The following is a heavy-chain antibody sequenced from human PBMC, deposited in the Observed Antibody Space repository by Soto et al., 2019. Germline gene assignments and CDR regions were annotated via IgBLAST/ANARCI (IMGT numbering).Heavy chain of an antibody. J-gene: IGHJ4*02. V-gene: IGHV3-30*18. CDR1: GFTFTSYA. CDR3: AKDNPAVDH. CDR2: ISYDGSDK. Sequence: QVQLVESGGGVVQPGRSLRLSCAASGFTFTSYAMHWVRQAPGKGLEWVAFISYDGSDKYYAESVRGRFTISRDDSKNTLFLQIYSLTTEDTAVYYCAKDNPAVDHWGQGTLVTVSS.